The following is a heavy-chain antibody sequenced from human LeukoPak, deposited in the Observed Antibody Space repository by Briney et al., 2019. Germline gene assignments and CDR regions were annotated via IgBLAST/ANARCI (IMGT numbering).Heavy chain of an antibody. Sequence: PGGSLRLSCVASVFTFSSYWMSWVRQAPGKGLEWVANINKDGSEKYYLDSVKGRCTISRDNTMDSLYLQMNSLRAEDTAVYYCARRYRSGGSCYSVDYRGQGTLVTVSS. CDR3: ARRYRSGGSCYSVDY. CDR2: INKDGSEK. CDR1: VFTFSSYW. D-gene: IGHD2-15*01. J-gene: IGHJ4*02. V-gene: IGHV3-7*01.